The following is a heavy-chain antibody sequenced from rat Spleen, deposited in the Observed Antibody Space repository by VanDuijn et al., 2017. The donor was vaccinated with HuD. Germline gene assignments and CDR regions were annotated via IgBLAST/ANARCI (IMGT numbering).Heavy chain of an antibody. CDR2: MWSGGSA. D-gene: IGHD1-2*01. CDR3: TRSLGYSSYVMDA. V-gene: IGHV2-1*01. CDR1: GFSLTDYH. Sequence: QVQLQESGPGLVQPSQTLSLTCTVSGFSLTDYHVHWVRQPPGKGLEWMGVMWSGGSADYNSALKSRLSISRDTSKNQVFLKMNSLQTEDTAIYFCTRSLGYSSYVMDAWGQGASVTVSS. J-gene: IGHJ4*01.